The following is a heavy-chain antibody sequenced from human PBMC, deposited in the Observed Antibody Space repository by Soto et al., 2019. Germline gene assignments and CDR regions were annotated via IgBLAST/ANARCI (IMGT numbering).Heavy chain of an antibody. CDR1: GFTFSDYF. J-gene: IGHJ4*02. CDR2: INNDATYR. D-gene: IGHD3-3*01. Sequence: EGALRLSCAGSGFTFSDYFITWIRQAPGKGLEWISYINNDATYRKYADSVKGRFTVSRDNAKNSVFLQMNSLRPEDTALYYCGKGDTIFGVVDDWGPGTLVTVSS. CDR3: GKGDTIFGVVDD. V-gene: IGHV3-11*06.